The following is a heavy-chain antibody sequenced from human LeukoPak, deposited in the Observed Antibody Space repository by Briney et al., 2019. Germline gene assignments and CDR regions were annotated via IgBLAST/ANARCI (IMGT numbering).Heavy chain of an antibody. Sequence: GGSLRLSCAASGFTFSSYAMSWVRQAPGKGLEWVSAISGSDGSTYYADSVKGRFTISRDDSQNTLYLQMNSLSAEDTALYYCAKVETSGGANCYALDYWGQGTLVTVSS. CDR3: AKVETSGGANCYALDY. CDR2: ISGSDGST. V-gene: IGHV3-23*01. D-gene: IGHD2-2*01. CDR1: GFTFSSYA. J-gene: IGHJ4*02.